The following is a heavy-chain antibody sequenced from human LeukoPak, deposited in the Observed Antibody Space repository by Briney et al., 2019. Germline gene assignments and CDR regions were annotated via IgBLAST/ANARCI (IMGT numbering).Heavy chain of an antibody. D-gene: IGHD6-13*01. CDR2: IDPSGDST. V-gene: IGHV1-46*01. CDR1: GYTFTSNH. J-gene: IGHJ5*02. CDR3: AKLAASETGEGS. Sequence: ASVKISCKASGYTFTSNHIHCVRQAPGQGLEWMGVIDPSGDSTSYAQKFQGRVTMTRDTSTSTVYMELSSLRSEDTAIYYCAKLAASETGEGSWGQGTLVTVSS.